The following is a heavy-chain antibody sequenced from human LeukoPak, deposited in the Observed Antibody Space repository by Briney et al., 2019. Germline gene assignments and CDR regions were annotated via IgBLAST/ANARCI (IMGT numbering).Heavy chain of an antibody. D-gene: IGHD1/OR15-1a*01. Sequence: NPSETLSLTCTVSGGSISSSISYWGWIRQPPGKGLEWIGSIYYSGSTYYNPPLKSRVTISVDTSKNQFSLKLSSVTAADTAVYYCAKHGPYNWNTDFDYWGQGTLVTVSS. CDR1: GGSISSSISY. CDR2: IYYSGST. CDR3: AKHGPYNWNTDFDY. J-gene: IGHJ4*02. V-gene: IGHV4-39*01.